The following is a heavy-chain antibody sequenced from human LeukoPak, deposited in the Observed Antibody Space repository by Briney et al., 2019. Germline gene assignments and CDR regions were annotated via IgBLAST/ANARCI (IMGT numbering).Heavy chain of an antibody. CDR3: ARRSYSSSGGGLDY. D-gene: IGHD6-13*01. CDR1: GGSISSSRYY. Sequence: SETLSLTCTVSGGSISSSRYYWGWIRQPPGKGLEWIGSIHYSGSTNYNPSLKSRVTISVDTSKNQFSLKLSSVTAADTAVYYCARRSYSSSGGGLDYWGQGTLVTVSS. CDR2: IHYSGST. J-gene: IGHJ4*02. V-gene: IGHV4-39*01.